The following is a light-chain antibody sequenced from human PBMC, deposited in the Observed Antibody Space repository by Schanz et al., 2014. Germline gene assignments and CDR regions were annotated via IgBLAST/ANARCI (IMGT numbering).Light chain of an antibody. J-gene: IGKJ4*01. CDR2: ATS. CDR3: QQLHTYPPT. Sequence: IQLTQSPSSLSASVRDRVTITCRASQDISSYLGWYQQKPGKAPKLLIYATSTLQTGVPSRFSGSGFGTDFTLTINSLQPEDFATYYCQQLHTYPPTFGGGTKVE. V-gene: IGKV1-9*01. CDR1: QDISSY.